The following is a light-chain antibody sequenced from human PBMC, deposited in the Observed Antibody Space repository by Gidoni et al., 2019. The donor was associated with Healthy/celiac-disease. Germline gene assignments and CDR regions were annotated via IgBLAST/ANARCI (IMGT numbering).Light chain of an antibody. CDR2: AAS. J-gene: IGKJ3*01. V-gene: IGKV1-12*01. Sequence: DIQMTKSQSSVSASVGDRVTITCRASQGISNWLAWYQKQPGKAPKLLIYAASSLQSGVPSRFSGSGSGTDFTLTISSLQPEDFASYYCQHANSFPFTFGPGTKVDIK. CDR3: QHANSFPFT. CDR1: QGISNW.